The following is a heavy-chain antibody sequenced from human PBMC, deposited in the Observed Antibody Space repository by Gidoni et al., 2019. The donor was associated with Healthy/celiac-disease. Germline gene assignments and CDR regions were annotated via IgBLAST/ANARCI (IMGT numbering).Heavy chain of an antibody. Sequence: EVQLVESGGGLVKPGGSLSLSCAASGFTLSSYSMNWVRQAPGKGLELVASISSSRSYIYYADSVKGRFNISRDNAKNSLYLKMNSLRAEDTVVYYCARADSSGYIGHFDYWGQGTLVTVSS. V-gene: IGHV3-21*01. J-gene: IGHJ4*02. D-gene: IGHD3-22*01. CDR1: GFTLSSYS. CDR2: ISSSRSYI. CDR3: ARADSSGYIGHFDY.